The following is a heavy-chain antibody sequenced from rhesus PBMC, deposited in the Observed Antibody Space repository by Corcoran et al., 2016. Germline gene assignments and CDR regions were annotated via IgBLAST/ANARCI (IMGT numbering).Heavy chain of an antibody. J-gene: IGHJ4*01. CDR2: IPYSGST. CDR1: GYSISSGYG. D-gene: IGHD6-25*01. CDR3: ARDWERQPFDY. V-gene: IGHV4-122*02. Sequence: QLQLQESGPGLVKPSETLSLTCAVSGYSISSGYGWSWIRQPPGKGLAWIGYIPYSGSTSYNPALKSRVTISRDTSKNQFSLKLSSVTAADTAVYYCARDWERQPFDYWGQGVLVTVSS.